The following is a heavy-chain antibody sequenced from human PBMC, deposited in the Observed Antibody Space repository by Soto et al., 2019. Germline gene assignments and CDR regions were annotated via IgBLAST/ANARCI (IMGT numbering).Heavy chain of an antibody. J-gene: IGHJ6*02. CDR1: GYAFTSYG. V-gene: IGHV1-18*01. CDR3: ARDAAGDYYGAGDERYYCYGMDV. CDR2: ISAYNGNT. D-gene: IGHD3-10*01. Sequence: ASVKVSCKASGYAFTSYGISWVRQAPGQGLEWMGWISAYNGNTNYAQKLQGRVTLTPDNSTSKAYIGLRSLRSDDPAVYYWARDAAGDYYGAGDERYYCYGMDVWGQGTTVTVSS.